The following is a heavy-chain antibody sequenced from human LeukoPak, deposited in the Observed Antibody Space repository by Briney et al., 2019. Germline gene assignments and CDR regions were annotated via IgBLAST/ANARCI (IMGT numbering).Heavy chain of an antibody. D-gene: IGHD6-19*01. J-gene: IGHJ5*02. CDR3: AREAGAVADHGGFDP. CDR2: IIPIFGTA. V-gene: IGHV1-69*05. CDR1: GGTFSSYA. Sequence: SVKVSCKASGGTFSSYAISWVRQAPGQGLKWMGGIIPIFGTANYSQKFQGRVAITTDESTSTAYMELSSLRSEDTAVYYCAREAGAVADHGGFDPWGQGTLVTVSS.